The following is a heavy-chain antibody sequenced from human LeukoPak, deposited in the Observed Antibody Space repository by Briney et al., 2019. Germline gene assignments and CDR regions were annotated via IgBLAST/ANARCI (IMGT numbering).Heavy chain of an antibody. D-gene: IGHD6-19*01. CDR2: ISGSGGST. CDR3: AKDRGQWLVRAVYYFDY. CDR1: GFTFNTYG. Sequence: PGGSLRLSCTASGFTFNTYGMHWVRQAPGEGLEWVSAISGSGGSTYYADSVKGRFTISRDNSKNTLYLQMNSLRAEDTAVYYCAKDRGQWLVRAVYYFDYWGQGTLVTVSS. V-gene: IGHV3-23*01. J-gene: IGHJ4*02.